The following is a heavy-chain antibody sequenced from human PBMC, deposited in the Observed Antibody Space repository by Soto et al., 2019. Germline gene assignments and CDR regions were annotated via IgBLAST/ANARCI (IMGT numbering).Heavy chain of an antibody. D-gene: IGHD1-26*01. V-gene: IGHV1-69*13. CDR3: ARAPPLLRGGPTYGRTL. Sequence: ASVKVSCKAPGGTFSRHAISWVRQAPGQGFEWMGGIIPMSDTARYAQKFQGRVTITADESTTTAYMELSSLRSEDTAVYYCARAPPLLRGGPTYGRTLGGKGP. J-gene: IGHJ6*03. CDR1: GGTFSRHA. CDR2: IIPMSDTA.